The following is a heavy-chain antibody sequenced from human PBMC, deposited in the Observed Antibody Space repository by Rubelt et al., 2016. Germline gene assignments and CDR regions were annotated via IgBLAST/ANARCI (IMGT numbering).Heavy chain of an antibody. V-gene: IGHV4-34*01. Sequence: QVQLQQWGAGLLKPSETLSLTCAVYGGSFSGYYWSWIRQPPGKGLEWIGEINHSGSTNYNPSLKSLVTISVDKSKNQCSLKLSSVTAADTAVYYCSRVSPTYSSSWYEGRWDYWGQGTLVTVSS. CDR2: INHSGST. CDR1: GGSFSGYY. D-gene: IGHD6-13*01. J-gene: IGHJ4*02. CDR3: SRVSPTYSSSWYEGRWDY.